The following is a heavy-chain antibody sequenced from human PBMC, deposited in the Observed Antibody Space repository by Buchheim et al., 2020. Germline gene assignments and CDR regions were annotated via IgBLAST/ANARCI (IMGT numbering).Heavy chain of an antibody. CDR3: ARDRRYCTGDVCYTGSGMDV. CDR1: GVSISSGSYY. Sequence: QVQLQESGPGLVKPSQTLSLTCTVSGVSISSGSYYWSWIRQPAGKGLEWIGRIYTSGSTNYNPSLKSRVTISVDTSKNQFSLKLSSVTAADTAVYYCARDRRYCTGDVCYTGSGMDVWGQGTT. D-gene: IGHD2-8*02. CDR2: IYTSGST. V-gene: IGHV4-61*02. J-gene: IGHJ6*02.